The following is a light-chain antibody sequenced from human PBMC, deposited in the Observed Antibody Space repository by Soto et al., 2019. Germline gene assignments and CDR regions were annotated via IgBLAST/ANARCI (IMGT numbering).Light chain of an antibody. CDR2: EVS. J-gene: IGLJ3*02. CDR3: CSYTSSSTRV. V-gene: IGLV2-14*01. Sequence: QSVLTQPASVSGSPGQSITISCTGTSSDVGGYNYVSWYQQHPGKAPKLMIYEVSNRPSGVSNRFSGSKSGNTASLTISGLQAEDEAGYSCCSYTSSSTRVFGGGTKVTV. CDR1: SSDVGGYNY.